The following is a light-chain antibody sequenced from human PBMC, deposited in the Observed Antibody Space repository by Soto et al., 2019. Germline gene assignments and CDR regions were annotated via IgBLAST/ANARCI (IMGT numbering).Light chain of an antibody. CDR1: QSVSSSY. J-gene: IGKJ1*01. CDR2: GAS. CDR3: QQYGNSSWT. V-gene: IGKV3-20*01. Sequence: EIVFTQSPGTLSLSPGEGATLSCRASQSVSSSYLAWYQQKPGQAPRLLIYGASSRATGIPDRFSGSGSGTDFTLTISRLEPEDFAVYYCQQYGNSSWTFGQGPKVDIK.